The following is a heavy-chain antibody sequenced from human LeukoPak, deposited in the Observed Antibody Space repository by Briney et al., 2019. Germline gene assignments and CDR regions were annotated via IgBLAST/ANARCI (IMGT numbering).Heavy chain of an antibody. CDR3: ARYNSGWYAFDI. J-gene: IGHJ3*02. V-gene: IGHV4-59*01. CDR1: VGSISSYD. D-gene: IGHD6-19*01. Sequence: SESLSLTCAVAVGSISSYDRSWIRQPPGEGLEWIGYIYSRGSTNYNPSLKSRITISVATSKNQFSLKLSSVTAADTAVYYCARYNSGWYAFDIWGQGTMVTISS. CDR2: IYSRGST.